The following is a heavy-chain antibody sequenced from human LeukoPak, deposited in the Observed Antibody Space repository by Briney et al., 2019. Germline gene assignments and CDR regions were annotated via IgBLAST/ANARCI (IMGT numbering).Heavy chain of an antibody. CDR2: INPNSGGT. V-gene: IGHV1-2*02. Sequence: ASVKVSCKASGYTFTGYYMHWVRQAPGQGLEWMGWINPNSGGTNYAQKFQGRVTMTRDTSISTAYMELSSLRSEDTAVYYCARDSSSSSGGAFDIWGQGTMVTVSS. J-gene: IGHJ3*02. CDR1: GYTFTGYY. D-gene: IGHD6-6*01. CDR3: ARDSSSSSGGAFDI.